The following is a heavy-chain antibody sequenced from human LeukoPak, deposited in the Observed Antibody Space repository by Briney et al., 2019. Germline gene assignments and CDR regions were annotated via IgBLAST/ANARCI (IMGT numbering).Heavy chain of an antibody. CDR2: IYADGNT. CDR1: GFIVNTNY. Sequence: GGSLRLSCAASGFIVNTNYMTWVRQAPGRGLEWVSFIYADGNTYYADSVKGRFTISRDNAKNSLYLQMNSLRAEDTAMYYCARDLYRIVVVPHYFDYWGQGTLVTVSS. J-gene: IGHJ4*02. CDR3: ARDLYRIVVVPHYFDY. V-gene: IGHV3-53*01. D-gene: IGHD3-22*01.